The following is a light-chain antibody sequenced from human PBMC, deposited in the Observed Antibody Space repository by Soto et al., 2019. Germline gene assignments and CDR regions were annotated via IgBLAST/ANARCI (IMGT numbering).Light chain of an antibody. CDR3: QQHNNWPWT. CDR1: QSVITN. J-gene: IGKJ1*01. Sequence: EIVMTQSPATLSLSPGARATLSCLAIQSVITNLAWYQQKPGQTPRLLIYDTSTRATGVPARFSGSGSGTDFTLTISSLQSEDFAVYYCQQHNNWPWTFCQGSKVDVK. V-gene: IGKV3-15*01. CDR2: DTS.